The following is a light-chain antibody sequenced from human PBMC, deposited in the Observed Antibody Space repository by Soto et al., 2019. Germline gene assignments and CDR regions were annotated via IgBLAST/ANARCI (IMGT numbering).Light chain of an antibody. CDR1: QSVSSN. CDR2: AAS. J-gene: IGKJ4*01. CDR3: QQYNNWPPLT. Sequence: EVVMTQSPATLSVSPGERATLSCRASQSVSSNLAWYQQRPGQAPRLLIYAASTRATGIPARFSGSGSGTEFTLPISSLQFEDFAVYYCQQYNNWPPLTFGGGTKVDIK. V-gene: IGKV3-15*01.